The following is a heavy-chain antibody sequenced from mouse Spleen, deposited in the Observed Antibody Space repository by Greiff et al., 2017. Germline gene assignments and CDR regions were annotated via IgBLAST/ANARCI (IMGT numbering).Heavy chain of an antibody. CDR2: INPYNGDT. J-gene: IGHJ3*01. V-gene: IGHV1-20*01. D-gene: IGHD1-1*01. CDR3: ARSITTVVEDYDYFAY. CDR1: GYSFTGYF. Sequence: LVKPGDSVKISCKASGYSFTGYFMNWVMQSHGKSLEWIGRINPYNGDTFYNQKFKGKATLTVDKSSSTAHMELRSLTSEDSAVYYCARSITTVVEDYDYFAYWGQGTLVTVSA.